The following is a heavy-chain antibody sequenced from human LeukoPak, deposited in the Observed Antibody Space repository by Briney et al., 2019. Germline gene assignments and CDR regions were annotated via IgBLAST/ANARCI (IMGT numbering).Heavy chain of an antibody. D-gene: IGHD4-17*01. J-gene: IGHJ5*02. CDR2: INAGNGNT. Sequence: ASVKGSCKASGYTFTSYAMHWVRQAPGQRLEWMGWINAGNGNTKYSQKFQGRVTITRDTSASTAYMELSSLRSEDTAVYYCARVFPGDYTTGFDPWGQGTLVTVSS. CDR3: ARVFPGDYTTGFDP. V-gene: IGHV1-3*01. CDR1: GYTFTSYA.